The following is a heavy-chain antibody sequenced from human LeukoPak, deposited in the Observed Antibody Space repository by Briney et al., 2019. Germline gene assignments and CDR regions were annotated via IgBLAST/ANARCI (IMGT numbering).Heavy chain of an antibody. D-gene: IGHD3-10*01. CDR2: IKQDGSDK. V-gene: IGHV3-7*01. CDR3: ARHSSGSYYTY. CDR1: GFTFSSSW. Sequence: GGSLRPSCAASGFTFSSSWMSWVRQAPGKGLEWVAHIKQDGSDKYYVDSVKGRFTISRDNAKNSLYLQMNSLRADDTAMYYCARHSSGSYYTYWGQGTLVTVSS. J-gene: IGHJ4*02.